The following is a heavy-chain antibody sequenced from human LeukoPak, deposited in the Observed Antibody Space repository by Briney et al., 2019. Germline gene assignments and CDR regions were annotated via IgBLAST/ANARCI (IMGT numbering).Heavy chain of an antibody. CDR2: IYYSGST. J-gene: IGHJ1*01. D-gene: IGHD3-22*01. Sequence: SETLSLTCTVSSGSISSSSYYWGWIRQPPGKGLGWIADIYYSGSTYYNPSLKSRVSISIDTSNNHFSLRLSSVTAADTALYYCARRRYYDSTGYLDWGQGTLVTVSS. CDR3: ARRRYYDSTGYLD. CDR1: SGSISSSSYY. V-gene: IGHV4-39*02.